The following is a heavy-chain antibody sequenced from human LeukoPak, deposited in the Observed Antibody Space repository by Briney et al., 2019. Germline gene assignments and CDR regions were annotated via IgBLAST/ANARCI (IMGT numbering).Heavy chain of an antibody. Sequence: PSQTMSLTCTVSGGSISSGDYYWRWIRQPPGKGLEWIGYIYYSGSTYYNPSLKSRVTISVDTSKNQFSLKLSSVTAADTAVYYCARGKVRGVFDPWGQGTLVTVSS. CDR2: IYYSGST. CDR3: ARGKVRGVFDP. V-gene: IGHV4-30-4*01. CDR1: GGSISSGDYY. D-gene: IGHD3-10*01. J-gene: IGHJ5*02.